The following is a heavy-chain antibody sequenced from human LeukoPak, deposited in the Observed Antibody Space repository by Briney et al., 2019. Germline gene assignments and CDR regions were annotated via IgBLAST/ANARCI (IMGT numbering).Heavy chain of an antibody. CDR3: VKDLRRDGYNFDS. V-gene: IGHV3-48*01. CDR2: ISSRSSTI. J-gene: IGHJ4*02. D-gene: IGHD5-24*01. Sequence: GGSLRLSCAASGFTFSSYSMNWVRQAPGKGLEWVSYISSRSSTIYYADSVKGRFTISRDNAKNSLYLQMNSLRAEDTAVYYCVKDLRRDGYNFDSWGQGALVTVAS. CDR1: GFTFSSYS.